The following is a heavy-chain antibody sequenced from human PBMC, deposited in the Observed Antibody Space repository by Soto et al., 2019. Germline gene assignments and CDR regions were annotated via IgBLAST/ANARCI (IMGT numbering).Heavy chain of an antibody. CDR3: AREDSIIIPAVSDF. CDR1: GFAFNNYG. CDR2: ISKSDYT. D-gene: IGHD2-2*01. J-gene: IGHJ4*02. Sequence: GGSLRLSCTVSGFAFNNYGINWVRQAPGKGLEWVSSISKSDYTYYSDSVKGRFAISRDNAKSSVSLQMNTLRVEDTAVYYCAREDSIIIPAVSDFWGQGTLFTVCS. V-gene: IGHV3-21*01.